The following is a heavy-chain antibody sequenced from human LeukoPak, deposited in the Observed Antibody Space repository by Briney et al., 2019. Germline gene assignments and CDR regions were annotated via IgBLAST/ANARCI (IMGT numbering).Heavy chain of an antibody. D-gene: IGHD3-3*01. V-gene: IGHV1-18*01. J-gene: IGHJ6*02. CDR3: ARFGVVTKYYYYGMDV. Sequence: ASVKVSCKASGYTFTSYGISWVRQAPGQGLEWMGWISAYNGNTNYAQKLQGGVTMTTDTSTSTAYMELRSLRSDDTAVYYCARFGVVTKYYYYGMDVWGQGTTVTVSS. CDR1: GYTFTSYG. CDR2: ISAYNGNT.